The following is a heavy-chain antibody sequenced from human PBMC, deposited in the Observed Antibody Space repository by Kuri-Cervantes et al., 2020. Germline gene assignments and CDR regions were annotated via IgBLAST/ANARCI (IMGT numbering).Heavy chain of an antibody. CDR3: ARESDSSGYFYYYFDY. V-gene: IGHV4-61*02. J-gene: IGHJ4*02. Sequence: SETLSLTCTVSGGSISSGNYFWSWIRQPAGKGLEWIGRIYTSGSTNYNPSLKSRVTISVDTSKNQFSLRLSSVTAADTAVYYCARESDSSGYFYYYFDYWGQGTLVTVSS. D-gene: IGHD3-22*01. CDR2: IYTSGST. CDR1: GGSISSGNYF.